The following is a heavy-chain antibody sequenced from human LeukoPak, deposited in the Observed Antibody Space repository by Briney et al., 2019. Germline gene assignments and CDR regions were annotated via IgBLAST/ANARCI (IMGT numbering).Heavy chain of an antibody. Sequence: GESLKISCKASGYRFTTYWIGWVRQLPGKGLEGMGFIYPGESQIRYSPSFQGQVTISADKSISTAYLQWSSLKASDTAMYYCARHFSVDSTSSHFDYWGQGTWVTVSS. D-gene: IGHD2-2*01. CDR2: IYPGESQI. V-gene: IGHV5-51*01. J-gene: IGHJ4*02. CDR1: GYRFTTYW. CDR3: ARHFSVDSTSSHFDY.